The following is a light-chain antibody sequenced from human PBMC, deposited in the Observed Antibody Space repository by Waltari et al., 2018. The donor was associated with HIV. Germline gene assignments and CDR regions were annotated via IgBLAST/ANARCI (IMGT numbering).Light chain of an antibody. CDR1: QSVSSN. V-gene: IGKV3-15*01. Sequence: EIVMTQSPATLSVSPGERATLSCRASQSVSSNLAWYQQKPGQAPRLLIYGASTRATDIPARFSGSGSGTEFTLTISSLQSEEFAVYYCQQYNNWPRTFGQGTKVEIK. CDR3: QQYNNWPRT. J-gene: IGKJ2*01. CDR2: GAS.